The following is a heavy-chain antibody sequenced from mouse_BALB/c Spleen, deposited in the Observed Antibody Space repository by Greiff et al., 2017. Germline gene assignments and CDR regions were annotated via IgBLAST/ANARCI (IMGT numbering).Heavy chain of an antibody. CDR2: ISSGGSYT. Sequence: EVKLVESGGGLVKPGGSLKLSCAASGFTFSSYAMSWVRQTPEKRLEWVATISSGGSYTYYPDSVKGRFTISRDNAKNTLYLQMSSLRSEDTAMYYCARKGDYDYDYYAMDYWGQGTSVTVSS. CDR1: GFTFSSYA. V-gene: IGHV5-9-3*01. D-gene: IGHD2-4*01. J-gene: IGHJ4*01. CDR3: ARKGDYDYDYYAMDY.